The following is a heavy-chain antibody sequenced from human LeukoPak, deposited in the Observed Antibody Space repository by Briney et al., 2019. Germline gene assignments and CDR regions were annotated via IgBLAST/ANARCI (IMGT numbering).Heavy chain of an antibody. CDR2: INPNTGDT. D-gene: IGHD3-22*01. CDR3: ARASLSHYYDSSGYPHPFDY. J-gene: IGHJ4*02. V-gene: IGHV1-2*02. CDR1: GYTFTGYY. Sequence: ASVKVSCKASGYTFTGYYMHWVRQAPGQGLEWMGRINPNTGDTNFAQNFQGRVNMTRDTSITTAYMELRSLRSDDTAVYYCARASLSHYYDSSGYPHPFDYWGQGTLVTVSS.